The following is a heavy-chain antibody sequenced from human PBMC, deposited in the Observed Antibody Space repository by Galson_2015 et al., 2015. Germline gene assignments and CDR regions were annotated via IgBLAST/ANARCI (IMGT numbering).Heavy chain of an antibody. Sequence: SLRLSCAASGFTFSSYAMSWVRQAPGKGLEWVSAINGSGGSTSYEDSVKGRFTIYRVNSKNTLYLQMNRLRAEDTAVYYCAKDVDSGGDYYYYYTGVWGKGTTVTVSS. J-gene: IGHJ6*03. V-gene: IGHV3-23*01. CDR3: AKDVDSGGDYYYYYTGV. CDR2: INGSGGST. D-gene: IGHD1-26*01. CDR1: GFTFSSYA.